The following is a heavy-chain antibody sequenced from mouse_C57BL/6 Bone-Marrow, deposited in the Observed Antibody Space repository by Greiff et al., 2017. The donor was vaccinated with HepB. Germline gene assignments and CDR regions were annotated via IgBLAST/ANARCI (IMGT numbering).Heavy chain of an antibody. D-gene: IGHD2-4*01. V-gene: IGHV1-82*01. CDR3: ARDYYEYDEAY. Sequence: QVQLQQSGPELVKPGASVKISCKASGYAFSSSWMNWVKQRPGKGLEWIGRIYPGDGDTNYNGKFKGKATLTADKSSSTAYMQLSSLTSEDSAVYFCARDYYEYDEAYWGQGTLVTVSA. J-gene: IGHJ3*01. CDR2: IYPGDGDT. CDR1: GYAFSSSW.